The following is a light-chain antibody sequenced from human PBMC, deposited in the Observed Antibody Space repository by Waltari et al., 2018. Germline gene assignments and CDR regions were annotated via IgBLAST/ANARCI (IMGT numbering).Light chain of an antibody. CDR1: QGISSY. Sequence: DIQLTQSPSFLSASVGDRVTITCRASQGISSYLAWYQQKPGKAPKLLIYAASTLQSGVPSRFSGSGSGTEFTLTISRLQPEDFATYYCQQLNSYHVTFGGGTKVEIK. CDR3: QQLNSYHVT. CDR2: AAS. V-gene: IGKV1-9*01. J-gene: IGKJ4*01.